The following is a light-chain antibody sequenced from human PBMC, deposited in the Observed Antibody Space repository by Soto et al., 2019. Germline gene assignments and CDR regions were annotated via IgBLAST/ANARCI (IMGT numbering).Light chain of an antibody. CDR2: GAS. Sequence: EIVLTQSPGTLSLSPGERATLSCRASHSVSSSYLAWYQQKPGQAPRHLIYGASSRATGIPDRFSGSGSGTDFTLTISRLEPEDFAVYYCQQYGSSPPYTFGQGTKLEIK. J-gene: IGKJ2*01. V-gene: IGKV3-20*01. CDR1: HSVSSSY. CDR3: QQYGSSPPYT.